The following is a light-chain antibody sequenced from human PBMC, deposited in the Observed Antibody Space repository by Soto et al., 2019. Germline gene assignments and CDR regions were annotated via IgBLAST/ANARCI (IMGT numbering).Light chain of an antibody. Sequence: EKVMTQSPATLSVSPGERATLSCRASQSVSSNLDWYQQKPGQAPRLLIYDASTRATGIPARFSGSGSGTEITLTISSLQSQDLAVYYCQQYDDWPETFGQGTKVQIK. V-gene: IGKV3-15*01. CDR3: QQYDDWPET. J-gene: IGKJ1*01. CDR1: QSVSSN. CDR2: DAS.